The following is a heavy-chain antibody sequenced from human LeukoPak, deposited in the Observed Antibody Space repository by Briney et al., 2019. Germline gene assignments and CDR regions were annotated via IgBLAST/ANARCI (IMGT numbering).Heavy chain of an antibody. CDR2: IIPIFGTA. V-gene: IGHV1-69*13. CDR3: AREDLYGSTQDV. J-gene: IGHJ6*02. CDR1: GGTFSSYA. Sequence: SVKVSCKASGGTFSSYAISWVRQAPGQGLEWMGGIIPIFGTANYAQKFQGRVTITADESTSTAYMELSGLRSEDTAVYYCAREDLYGSTQDVWGQGTTVTVSS. D-gene: IGHD2-2*01.